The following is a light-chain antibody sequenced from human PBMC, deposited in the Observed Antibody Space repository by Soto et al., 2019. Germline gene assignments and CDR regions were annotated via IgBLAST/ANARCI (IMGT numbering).Light chain of an antibody. J-gene: IGKJ5*01. CDR2: GAS. V-gene: IGKV3-20*01. CDR3: QHYGSSPPIT. CDR1: QNISSSF. Sequence: EIVLTQSPGTLSLSPGERATLSCRASQNISSSFLAWYQQKPGQAPRLLIYGASSRATGIPDRFSGSGSGTDFTLTINRVEPEDFAVYYCQHYGSSPPITFGQGTRLEIK.